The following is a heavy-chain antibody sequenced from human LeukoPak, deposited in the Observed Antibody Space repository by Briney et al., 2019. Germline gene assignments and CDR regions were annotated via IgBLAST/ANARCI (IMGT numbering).Heavy chain of an antibody. V-gene: IGHV1-2*02. D-gene: IGHD5-24*01. CDR1: GYTFTGYY. Sequence: ASVKVSCKASGYTFTGYYMHWVRQAPGQGLEWMGWINPNSGGTNYAQKFQGRVTMTRDTSISTAYMELSRLRSDDTAVYYCARWRDGYNKYYFDHWGQGTLVTVSS. J-gene: IGHJ4*02. CDR3: ARWRDGYNKYYFDH. CDR2: INPNSGGT.